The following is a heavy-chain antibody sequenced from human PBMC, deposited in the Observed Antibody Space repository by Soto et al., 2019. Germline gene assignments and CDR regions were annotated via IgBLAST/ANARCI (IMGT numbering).Heavy chain of an antibody. Sequence: VQLVQSGAEVKKPGASVKVSCKASGYIFTGYYIHWVRQAPGQGLEWMGWINPNSGVTNYAQKIQGSVNMTSDTCINIAYMELSSLRSDDTAMYYCARDSRGEGYGDSILWVQGTLVTVSS. CDR2: INPNSGVT. V-gene: IGHV1-2*02. J-gene: IGHJ4*02. CDR1: GYIFTGYY. CDR3: ARDSRGEGYGDSIL. D-gene: IGHD4-17*01.